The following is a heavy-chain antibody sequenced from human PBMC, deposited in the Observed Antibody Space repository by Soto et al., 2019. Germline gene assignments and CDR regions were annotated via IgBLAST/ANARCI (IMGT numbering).Heavy chain of an antibody. J-gene: IGHJ5*02. D-gene: IGHD2-2*01. V-gene: IGHV4-34*01. CDR1: GGSFSGYY. Sequence: SETLSLTCAVYGGSFSGYYWSWIRQPPGKGLEWIGEINHSGSTNYNPSLKSRVTISVDTSKNQFSLKLGSVTAADTAVYYCARDWEYCSSTSCNAGFDPWGQGTLVTVSS. CDR2: INHSGST. CDR3: ARDWEYCSSTSCNAGFDP.